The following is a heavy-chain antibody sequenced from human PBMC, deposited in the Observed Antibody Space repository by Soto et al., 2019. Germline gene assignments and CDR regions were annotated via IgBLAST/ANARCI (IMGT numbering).Heavy chain of an antibody. D-gene: IGHD2-2*01. CDR2: ISYDGSNK. J-gene: IGHJ5*02. V-gene: IGHV3-30-3*01. Sequence: QVQLVESGGGVVQPGRSLRLSCAASGFTFSNYAMHWVRQDPGKGLEWVALISYDGSNKYYADSVKGRFTISRDNSKNTLYLQMNSLRAEDTAVYYCAGGGYCISTSCYLNWFDPWGQGTLVTVSS. CDR1: GFTFSNYA. CDR3: AGGGYCISTSCYLNWFDP.